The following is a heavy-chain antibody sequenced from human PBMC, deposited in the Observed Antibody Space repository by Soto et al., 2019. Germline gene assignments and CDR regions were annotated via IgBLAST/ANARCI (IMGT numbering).Heavy chain of an antibody. CDR2: ISSSSSTI. CDR1: GFTFSSCS. CDR3: ARVKKGWAYCGGDCYSGDAFDI. Sequence: PGGSLRLSCAASGFTFSSCSMNWVRQAPGKGLEWVSYISSSSSTIYYADSVKGRFTISRDNAKNSLYLQMNSLRDEDTAVYYCARVKKGWAYCGGDCYSGDAFDIWGQGTMVTVSS. J-gene: IGHJ3*02. V-gene: IGHV3-48*02. D-gene: IGHD2-21*02.